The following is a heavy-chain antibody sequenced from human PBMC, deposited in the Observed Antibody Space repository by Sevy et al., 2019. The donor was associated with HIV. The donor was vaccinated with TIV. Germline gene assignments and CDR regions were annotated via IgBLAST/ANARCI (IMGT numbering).Heavy chain of an antibody. J-gene: IGHJ3*02. CDR2: ISYDGSNK. Sequence: GGSLRLSCAASGFTFSSYAMHWVRQAPGKGLEWVAVISYDGSNKYYADSVKGRFTISRDNSKNTLYLQMNRLRAEDTAVYYCARDEQSLVHGGDAFDIWGQGTMVTVSS. CDR3: ARDEQSLVHGGDAFDI. D-gene: IGHD6-19*01. CDR1: GFTFSSYA. V-gene: IGHV3-30-3*01.